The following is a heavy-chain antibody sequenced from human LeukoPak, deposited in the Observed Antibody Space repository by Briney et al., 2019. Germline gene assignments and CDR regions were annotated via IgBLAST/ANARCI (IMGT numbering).Heavy chain of an antibody. J-gene: IGHJ6*03. D-gene: IGHD2-2*01. Sequence: PSETLSLTCTVSGGSISSSSYYWGWIRQPPGKGLEWIGSIYYSGSTYYNPSLKSRVTISVDTSKNQFSLKLSSVTAADTAVYYCASVPDIVVVPAAMDYYYYYMDVWGKGTTVTVSS. CDR1: GGSISSSSYY. CDR3: ASVPDIVVVPAAMDYYYYYMDV. V-gene: IGHV4-39*01. CDR2: IYYSGST.